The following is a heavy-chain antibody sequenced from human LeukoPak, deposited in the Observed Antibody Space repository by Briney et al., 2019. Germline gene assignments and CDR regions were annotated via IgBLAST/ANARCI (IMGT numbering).Heavy chain of an antibody. J-gene: IGHJ4*02. V-gene: IGHV7-4-1*02. CDR3: AKLGYCSGGSCYGFDY. Sequence: GASVKVSCKASGYTFTDYAMNWVRQGPGQGLGWMGWINTNTGNPTYAQGFTGRFVFSLDTSVSTAYLQISSLKAEDTAVYYCAKLGYCSGGSCYGFDYWGQGTLVTVSS. CDR1: GYTFTDYA. CDR2: INTNTGNP. D-gene: IGHD2-15*01.